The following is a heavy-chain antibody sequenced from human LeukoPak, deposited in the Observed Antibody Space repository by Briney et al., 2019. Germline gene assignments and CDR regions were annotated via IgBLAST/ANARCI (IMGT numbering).Heavy chain of an antibody. D-gene: IGHD3-22*01. V-gene: IGHV1-18*01. CDR2: ISAYNGTT. CDR3: ARSPAYYDSSGYYFYYYYYGMDV. CDR1: GYTFTSYG. Sequence: GASVKVSCKASGYTFTSYGISWVRQAPGQGLEWMGWISAYNGTTNYAQKLQGRVTMTTDTSTSTAYMELRSLRSDDTAVYYCARSPAYYDSSGYYFYYYYYGMDVWGQGTTVTVSS. J-gene: IGHJ6*02.